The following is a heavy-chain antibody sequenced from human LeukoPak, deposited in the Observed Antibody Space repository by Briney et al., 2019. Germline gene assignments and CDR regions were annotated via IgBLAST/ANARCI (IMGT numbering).Heavy chain of an antibody. Sequence: TGGSLRLSCAASGFTVSSNYMSWVRQAPGKGLEWVSVIYSGGSTYYADSVKGRFTISRDNSKNTLYLQMNSLRAEDTAVYYCARDRRSSGSYYFDYWGQGTLVTVSS. CDR1: GFTVSSNY. D-gene: IGHD6-19*01. CDR3: ARDRRSSGSYYFDY. CDR2: IYSGGST. J-gene: IGHJ4*02. V-gene: IGHV3-66*01.